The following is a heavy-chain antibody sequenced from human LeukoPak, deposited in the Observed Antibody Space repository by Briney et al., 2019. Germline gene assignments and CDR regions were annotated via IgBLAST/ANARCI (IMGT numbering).Heavy chain of an antibody. V-gene: IGHV5-51*01. CDR3: ALYGSGSYYKGDYYYMDV. CDR1: GYSFTSYW. Sequence: GESLKISCKGSGYSFTSYWSGWVRQMPGKGLEWMGIIYPGDSDIRYSPSFQGQVTISADKSISTAYLQWSSLKASDTAMYYCALYGSGSYYKGDYYYMDVWGKGTTVTVSS. D-gene: IGHD3-10*01. J-gene: IGHJ6*03. CDR2: IYPGDSDI.